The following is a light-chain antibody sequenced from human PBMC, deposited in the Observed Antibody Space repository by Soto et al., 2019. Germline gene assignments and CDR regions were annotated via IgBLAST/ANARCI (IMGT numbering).Light chain of an antibody. CDR3: QRRVTTPYT. CDR2: AAS. V-gene: IGKV1-39*01. J-gene: IGKJ2*01. CDR1: QSISTY. Sequence: DIHMTQSPSSPSASVGDRVTITCRASQSISTYLNWYQQKPGKAPALLNYAASSLQTGVPARISGSGSGTDLSPTSCRLQPADVATYYCQRRVTTPYTFGQGTKVEIK.